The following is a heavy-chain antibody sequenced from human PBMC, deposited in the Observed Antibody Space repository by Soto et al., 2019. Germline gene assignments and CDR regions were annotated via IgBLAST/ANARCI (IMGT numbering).Heavy chain of an antibody. CDR2: ISSSGSTI. Sequence: GGSLRLSCAASGFTFSDYYMSWIRQAPGKGLEWVSYISSSGSTIYYADSVKGRFTISRDNAKNSLYLQMNSLRAEDTAVYYCARVGNDYIWGSYRYTGRIDYWGQGTLVTVSS. J-gene: IGHJ4*02. D-gene: IGHD3-16*02. CDR3: ARVGNDYIWGSYRYTGRIDY. CDR1: GFTFSDYY. V-gene: IGHV3-11*01.